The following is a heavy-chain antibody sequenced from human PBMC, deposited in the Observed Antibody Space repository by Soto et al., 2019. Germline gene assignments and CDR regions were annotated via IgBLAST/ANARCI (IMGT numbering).Heavy chain of an antibody. CDR3: AHRGSVSPTFFDY. CDR1: GFSLTTTGVG. V-gene: IGHV2-5*01. CDR2: VYWNQDK. J-gene: IGHJ4*02. Sequence: KESGPTLVKPTQTLTLTCTFSGFSLTTTGVGVGWIRQPPGKAPQWLALVYWNQDKQYNPSLKSRLTITKDPPKNQVILTLTNVDPVDTATYYSAHRGSVSPTFFDYWGQGSLVTVSS.